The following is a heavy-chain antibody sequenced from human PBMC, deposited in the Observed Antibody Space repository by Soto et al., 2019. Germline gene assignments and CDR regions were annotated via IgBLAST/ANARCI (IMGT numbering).Heavy chain of an antibody. CDR3: ARANGDDAFDI. J-gene: IGHJ3*02. CDR2: IYYSGST. D-gene: IGHD2-21*02. CDR1: GGYISNYY. V-gene: IGHV4-59*01. Sequence: SQTQSLSCTVSGGYISNYYWSWIRQPPGKGLEWIGYIYYSGSTNYNPSLKSRVTISVDTSKNQFSLKLSSVTAADTAVYYCARANGDDAFDIWGQGTMVTVSS.